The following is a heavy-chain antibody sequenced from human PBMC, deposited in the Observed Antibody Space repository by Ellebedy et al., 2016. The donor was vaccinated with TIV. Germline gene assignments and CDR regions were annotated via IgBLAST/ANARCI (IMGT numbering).Heavy chain of an antibody. D-gene: IGHD3-22*01. Sequence: PGGSLRLSCAASGFTFSSYAMTWVRQAPGKGLEWVSSISGGGGSTYYADSVKGRFTVSRDNSKNTLYLQMNSLRAEDTAVSYCAKEDYYDSSGPLDYWGQGTLVTVSS. CDR2: ISGGGGST. V-gene: IGHV3-23*01. J-gene: IGHJ4*02. CDR1: GFTFSSYA. CDR3: AKEDYYDSSGPLDY.